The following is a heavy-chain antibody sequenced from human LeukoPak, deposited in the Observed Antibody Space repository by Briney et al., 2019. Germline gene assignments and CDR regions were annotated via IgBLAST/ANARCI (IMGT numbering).Heavy chain of an antibody. J-gene: IGHJ4*02. CDR3: ARVGLTTVTTLDY. D-gene: IGHD4-17*01. V-gene: IGHV4-34*01. CDR2: INHSGST. Sequence: SETLSLTCAVYGGSFSGYYWSWIRQPPGKGLEWIGEINHSGSTNYNPSLKSRVTISVDTSKIQFSLKLSSVTAADTAVYYCARVGLTTVTTLDYWGQGTLVTVSS. CDR1: GGSFSGYY.